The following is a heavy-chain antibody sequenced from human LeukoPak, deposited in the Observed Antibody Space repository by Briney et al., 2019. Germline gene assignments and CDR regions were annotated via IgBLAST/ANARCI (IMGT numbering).Heavy chain of an antibody. V-gene: IGHV3-30*02. Sequence: GGSLRLSCAASEFTFSSYGMHWVRQAPGRGLEWVAFIRYDGSNKYYADSVKGRFTISRDNSKNTLYLQMNSLRAEDTAVYYCAKEIWPTVTTPGWTYFDYWGQGALVTVSS. CDR3: AKEIWPTVTTPGWTYFDY. CDR1: EFTFSSYG. D-gene: IGHD4-17*01. J-gene: IGHJ4*02. CDR2: IRYDGSNK.